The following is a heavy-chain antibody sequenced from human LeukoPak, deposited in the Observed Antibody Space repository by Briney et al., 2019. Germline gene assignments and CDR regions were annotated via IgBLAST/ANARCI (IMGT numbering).Heavy chain of an antibody. CDR2: ISYDGSNK. CDR1: GFTFSSYG. J-gene: IGHJ4*02. V-gene: IGHV3-30*18. CDR3: AKWGDYDILTGYYVSDF. Sequence: GGSLRLSCAASGFTFSSYGMHWVRQAPGKGLQWVAVISYDGSNKYYADSVKGRFTISKDNSKNTLYLQMNTLRAEDTAVYYCAKWGDYDILTGYYVSDFWGQGTLVTVSS. D-gene: IGHD3-9*01.